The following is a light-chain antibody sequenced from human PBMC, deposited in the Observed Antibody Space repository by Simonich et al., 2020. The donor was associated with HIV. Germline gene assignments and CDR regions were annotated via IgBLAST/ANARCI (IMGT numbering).Light chain of an antibody. CDR2: SAS. CDR1: QRVSSK. CDR3: QQYNTWPHT. J-gene: IGKJ2*01. V-gene: IGKV3-15*01. Sequence: EIVMTQSPATLSVSPGERGTLSCGASQRVSSKFAWYRQKPGQAPRFLIYSASTRATNIPARFSGSGSGTEFTLTIRSMRSEDFAFYNCQQYNTWPHTFGQGTKLESK.